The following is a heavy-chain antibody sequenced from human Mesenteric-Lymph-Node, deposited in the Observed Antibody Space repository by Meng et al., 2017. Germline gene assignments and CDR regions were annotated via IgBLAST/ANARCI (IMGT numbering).Heavy chain of an antibody. CDR1: GGCSSSNGLF. V-gene: IGHV4-39*01. Sequence: LQWQESGQCVVSLSETLCVACTVSGGCSSSNGLFGDWVRQRPGKGLEWFGAIYHSGSTSYNPSLQSRVTMFVDTSKNQFSLMLTSVTATDTAVYYCARRRGGSGRDCWGQGTLVTVSS. D-gene: IGHD3-10*01. J-gene: IGHJ4*02. CDR2: IYHSGST. CDR3: ARRRGGSGRDC.